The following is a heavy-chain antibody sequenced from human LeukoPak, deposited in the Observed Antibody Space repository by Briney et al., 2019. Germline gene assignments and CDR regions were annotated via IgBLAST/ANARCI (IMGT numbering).Heavy chain of an antibody. CDR2: INPNSGGT. Sequence: ASVKVSCKASGYTFTGYYMHWVRQAPGQGLEWMGWINPNSGGTNYAQKFQGRVTMTRDTSTSTVYMELSSLRSEDTAVYYCAREPEEILYYYDSSGEFDYWGQGTLVTVSS. CDR1: GYTFTGYY. J-gene: IGHJ4*02. CDR3: AREPEEILYYYDSSGEFDY. D-gene: IGHD3-22*01. V-gene: IGHV1-2*02.